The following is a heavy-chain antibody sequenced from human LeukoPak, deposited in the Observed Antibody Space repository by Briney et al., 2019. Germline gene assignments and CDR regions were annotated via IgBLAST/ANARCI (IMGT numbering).Heavy chain of an antibody. D-gene: IGHD5-24*01. Sequence: ASVKVSCKASGYSFVSHSISWVREAPGQGIEWLGWIDSYNSNTHSKFRDRVTLTTDTSTNTAYMELRSLRSEDTAVYYCARVRRDGYDELDYWGQGTLVTVSS. V-gene: IGHV1-18*01. J-gene: IGHJ4*02. CDR1: GYSFVSHS. CDR2: IDSYNSNT. CDR3: ARVRRDGYDELDY.